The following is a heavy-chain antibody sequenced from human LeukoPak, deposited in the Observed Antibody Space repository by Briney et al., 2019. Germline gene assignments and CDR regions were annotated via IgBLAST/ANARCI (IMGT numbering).Heavy chain of an antibody. CDR2: MNPNSGNT. D-gene: IGHD5-24*01. J-gene: IGHJ4*02. CDR1: GYTFTSYD. Sequence: ASVKVSCKASGYTFTSYDINWVRQATGQGLEWMGWMNPNSGNTGYAQKFQGRVTMTRDTSISTAYMELSRLRSDDTAVYYCAKTKEMATIIDYWGQGTLVTVSS. V-gene: IGHV1-8*01. CDR3: AKTKEMATIIDY.